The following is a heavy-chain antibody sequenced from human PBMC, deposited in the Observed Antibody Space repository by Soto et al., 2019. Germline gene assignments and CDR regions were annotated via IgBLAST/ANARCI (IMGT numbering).Heavy chain of an antibody. CDR3: ASGQWLIADYYYYGMDV. D-gene: IGHD6-19*01. Sequence: SETLSLTCTVSVGSISSSSYYWGWIRQPPGKGLEWIGSIYYSGSTYYNPSLKSRVTISVDTSKNQFSLKLSSVTAADTAVYYCASGQWLIADYYYYGMDVWGQGTTVTVSS. V-gene: IGHV4-39*01. CDR1: VGSISSSSYY. J-gene: IGHJ6*02. CDR2: IYYSGST.